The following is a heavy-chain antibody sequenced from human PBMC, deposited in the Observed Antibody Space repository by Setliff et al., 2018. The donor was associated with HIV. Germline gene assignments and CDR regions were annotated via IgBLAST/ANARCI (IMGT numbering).Heavy chain of an antibody. J-gene: IGHJ4*02. CDR1: GDSISNGNFY. V-gene: IGHV4-61*09. Sequence: SSETLSLTCTVSGDSISNGNFYWSWIRQSAGKGLEWFGHIYRTGSANYNPSLKSRLTISVDTSKNQFSLNLSSVTAADTAVYYCARRRVDAAKAAFDYWGQGTLVTVSS. CDR3: ARRRVDAAKAAFDY. D-gene: IGHD5-18*01. CDR2: IYRTGSA.